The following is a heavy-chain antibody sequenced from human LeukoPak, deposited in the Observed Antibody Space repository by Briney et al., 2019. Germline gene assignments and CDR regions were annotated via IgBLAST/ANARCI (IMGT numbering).Heavy chain of an antibody. V-gene: IGHV4-4*07. Sequence: PSETLSLTCTASGGSISGYYWTWIRQPAGKGLEGIGHIYTRANTNYSPSLMSRVTMSVDTSKNQFSLKLSSVNAADAAVYYCARLGAASTFDYWGQGTLVTVSS. J-gene: IGHJ4*02. CDR2: IYTRANT. D-gene: IGHD2-15*01. CDR1: GGSISGYY. CDR3: ARLGAASTFDY.